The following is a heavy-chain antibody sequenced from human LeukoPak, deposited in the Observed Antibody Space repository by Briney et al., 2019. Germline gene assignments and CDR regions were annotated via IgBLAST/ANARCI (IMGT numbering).Heavy chain of an antibody. V-gene: IGHV4-30-4*08. CDR3: ARYYGSGSYYLH. D-gene: IGHD3-10*01. CDR1: GFTFSSYS. CDR2: IYYSGST. J-gene: IGHJ4*02. Sequence: LRLSCAASGFTFSSYSMNWVRQAPGKGLEWIGYIYYSGSTYYNPSLKSRVTISVDTSKNQFSLKLSSVTAADTAVYYCARYYGSGSYYLHWGQGTLVTVSS.